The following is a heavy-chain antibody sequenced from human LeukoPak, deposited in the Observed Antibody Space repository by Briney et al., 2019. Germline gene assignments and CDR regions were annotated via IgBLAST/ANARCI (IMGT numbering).Heavy chain of an antibody. CDR2: ISSDGSST. CDR1: GFTLRSYW. V-gene: IGHV3-74*01. Sequence: GGSLRLSCAASGFTLRSYWMHWVRQAPGKGLVWVSRISSDGSSTSYADSVKGRFTISGDNAKNTLYLQMNSLRAEDTDVYYCVRGIAAAGIGLAFDYWGQGTLVPVSS. J-gene: IGHJ4*02. D-gene: IGHD6-13*01. CDR3: VRGIAAAGIGLAFDY.